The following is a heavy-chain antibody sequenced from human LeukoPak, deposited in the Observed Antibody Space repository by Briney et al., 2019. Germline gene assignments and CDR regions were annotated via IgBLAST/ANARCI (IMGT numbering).Heavy chain of an antibody. D-gene: IGHD5-18*01. Sequence: PGGSLRLSCAASGFTFSSYAMSWVRQAPGKGLEWASAISGSGGSTYCADSVKGRFTISRDNSKNTLYLQMNSLRAEDTAVYYCAKEQGYSYGYDYWGQGTLVTVSS. CDR1: GFTFSSYA. CDR3: AKEQGYSYGYDY. CDR2: ISGSGGST. V-gene: IGHV3-23*01. J-gene: IGHJ4*02.